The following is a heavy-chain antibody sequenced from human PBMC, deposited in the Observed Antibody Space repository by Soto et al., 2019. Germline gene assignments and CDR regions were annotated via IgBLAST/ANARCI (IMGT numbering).Heavy chain of an antibody. CDR1: GGSISSYY. Sequence: QVQLQESGPGLVKPSETLSLTCTVSGGSISSYYWSWIRQPPGKGLEWIGNIYYSGSTNYNPSLKSRITKSVATSKNQYSMKLSSVPAADTALYYWARRRGSAADYRGHGTLVTVSS. CDR2: IYYSGST. CDR3: ARRRGSAADY. V-gene: IGHV4-59*08. J-gene: IGHJ4*01. D-gene: IGHD2-15*01.